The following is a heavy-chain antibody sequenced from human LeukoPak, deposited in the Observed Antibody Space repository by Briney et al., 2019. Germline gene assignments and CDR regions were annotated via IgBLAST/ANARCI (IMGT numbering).Heavy chain of an antibody. CDR1: GFTFSSYS. CDR3: ARERKGGYYFDY. Sequence: GGSLRLSCAASGFTFSSYSMNWVRQAPGKGLEWVSSISSSSSYIYYADSVKGRFTISRDNAKNSLYLQMNSLRAEDTAVYYYARERKGGYYFDYWGQGTLVTVSS. D-gene: IGHD3-16*01. V-gene: IGHV3-21*01. CDR2: ISSSSSYI. J-gene: IGHJ4*02.